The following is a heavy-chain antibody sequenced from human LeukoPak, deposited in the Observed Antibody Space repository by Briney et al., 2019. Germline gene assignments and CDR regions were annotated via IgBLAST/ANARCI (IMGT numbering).Heavy chain of an antibody. Sequence: GGSLRLSCAASGFTFSRYWMTWVRQAPGKGLEWVSYIRSSGSPIYYADSVKGRFTISRDNAKNSLYLQMNSLRDEDTAVYYCVRDPDALDYWGQGTPVTVSS. CDR2: IRSSGSPI. CDR3: VRDPDALDY. V-gene: IGHV3-48*02. J-gene: IGHJ4*02. CDR1: GFTFSRYW.